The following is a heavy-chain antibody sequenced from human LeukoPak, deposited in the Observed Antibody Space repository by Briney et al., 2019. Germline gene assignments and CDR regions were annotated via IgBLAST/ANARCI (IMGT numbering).Heavy chain of an antibody. CDR3: AKDLLSGSGDCSWGVFDS. J-gene: IGHJ4*02. CDR2: INGSGGST. Sequence: GGSLRLSCATSGFTSRSNASSWVRQTPGKGLEWDSAINGSGGSTVYADYVKGLFTISRDNCKNSLYLHMISLRGEDTAVYYCAKDLLSGSGDCSWGVFDSWGQGTLVTVSS. CDR1: GFTSRSNA. V-gene: IGHV3-23*01. D-gene: IGHD3-10*01.